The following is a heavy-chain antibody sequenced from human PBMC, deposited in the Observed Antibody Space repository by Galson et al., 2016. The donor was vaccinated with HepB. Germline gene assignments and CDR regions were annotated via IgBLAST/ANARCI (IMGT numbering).Heavy chain of an antibody. D-gene: IGHD6-19*01. Sequence: SLRLSCAASGYTFRSYVMTWVRQAPGKGWEWVSGISVYGITYYADSVQGRFTVSRDNSKSTLYLQMNSLRAEDTAIYYCAKDFRYGSAWGPGTLVTVSS. CDR3: AKDFRYGSA. J-gene: IGHJ5*02. CDR1: GYTFRSYV. V-gene: IGHV3-23*01. CDR2: ISVYGIT.